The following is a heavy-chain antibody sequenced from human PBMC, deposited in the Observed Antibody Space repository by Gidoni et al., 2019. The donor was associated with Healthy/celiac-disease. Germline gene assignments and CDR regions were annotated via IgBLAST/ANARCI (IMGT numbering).Heavy chain of an antibody. CDR1: GYPFTSYG. CDR3: AIVDTAMGRFDY. V-gene: IGHV1-18*01. J-gene: IGHJ4*02. Sequence: QVQLVQSGAEVTKPGASLQVSCQASGYPFTSYGISWVRQAAGQGLEWMGWNSAYTGNTNYAQKLQGRVTMTTDTYTSTANMELRSLRADDTAVYYGAIVDTAMGRFDYWGQGTLVTVSS. CDR2: NSAYTGNT. D-gene: IGHD5-18*01.